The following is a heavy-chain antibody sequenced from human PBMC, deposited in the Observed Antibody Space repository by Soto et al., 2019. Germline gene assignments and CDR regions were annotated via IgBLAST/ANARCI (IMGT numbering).Heavy chain of an antibody. V-gene: IGHV3-48*02. CDR3: ARDGSVVPAAIKCLFDL. CDR2: ISSSSSTI. D-gene: IGHD2-2*02. CDR1: GFTFSSYS. Sequence: GGSLRLSCAASGFTFSSYSMNWVRQAPGKGLEWVSYISSSSSTIYYADSVKGRFTISRDNAKNSLYLQMNSLRDEDTAVYYCARDGSVVPAAIKCLFDLWGRGTLVTVSS. J-gene: IGHJ2*01.